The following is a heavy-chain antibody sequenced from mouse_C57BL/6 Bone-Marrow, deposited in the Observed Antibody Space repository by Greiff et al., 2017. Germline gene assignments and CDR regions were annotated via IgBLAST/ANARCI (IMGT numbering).Heavy chain of an antibody. D-gene: IGHD1-1*01. CDR3: ARIYGDAY. J-gene: IGHJ2*01. V-gene: IGHV1-58*01. CDR2: IYLGNGYT. Sequence: VQLQQSGAELVRPGSSVKMSCKTSGYTFTSYGINWVKQRPGQGLEWIGYIYLGNGYTEYNEKFKGKATLTSDTSSSTAYLQLSSLTSEDSAIDFCARIYGDAYWGQGTTLTVSA. CDR1: GYTFTSYG.